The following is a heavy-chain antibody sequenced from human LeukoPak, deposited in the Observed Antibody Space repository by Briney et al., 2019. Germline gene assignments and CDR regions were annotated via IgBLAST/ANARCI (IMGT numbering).Heavy chain of an antibody. CDR2: IKSKTDGGTT. CDR1: GFTFSNAW. CDR3: TRGMETMIVGVAFDI. J-gene: IGHJ3*02. D-gene: IGHD3-22*01. V-gene: IGHV3-15*01. Sequence: PGGSLRLSCAASGFTFSNAWMSWVGQAPGKGLEWVGHIKSKTDGGTTDYAAPVKGRFTISRDDSKSIAYLQMNSLKTEDTAVYYCTRGMETMIVGVAFDIWGQGTMVTVSS.